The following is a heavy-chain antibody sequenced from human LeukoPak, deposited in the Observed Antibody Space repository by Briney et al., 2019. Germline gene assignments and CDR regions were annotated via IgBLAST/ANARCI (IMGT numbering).Heavy chain of an antibody. Sequence: PSETLSLTCAVYGGSFSGYYWSWIRQPPGKGLEWIGEINHSGSTNYNPSLKSRVTISVDTSKNQFSLKLSSVTAADTAVYYCAGRYCSSTSCYARYYYMDVWGKGTTVTVSS. CDR2: INHSGST. D-gene: IGHD2-2*01. CDR3: AGRYCSSTSCYARYYYMDV. CDR1: GGSFSGYY. V-gene: IGHV4-34*01. J-gene: IGHJ6*03.